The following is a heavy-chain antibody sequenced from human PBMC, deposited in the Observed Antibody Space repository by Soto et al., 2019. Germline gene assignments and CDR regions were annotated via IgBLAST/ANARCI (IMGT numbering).Heavy chain of an antibody. CDR2: IYSGGST. V-gene: IGHV3-66*01. CDR3: ASSITIFGVFGAFDI. CDR1: GFTVSSNY. Sequence: GALRLSCAASGFTVSSNYMSWVRQAPGKGLEWVSVIYSGGSTYYADSVKGRFTISRDNSKNTLYLQMNSLRAEDTAVYYCASSITIFGVFGAFDIWGQGTMVNVS. J-gene: IGHJ3*02. D-gene: IGHD3-3*01.